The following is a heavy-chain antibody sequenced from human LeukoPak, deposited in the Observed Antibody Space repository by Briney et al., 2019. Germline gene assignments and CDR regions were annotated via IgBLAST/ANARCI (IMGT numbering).Heavy chain of an antibody. V-gene: IGHV3-30*04. CDR2: IAFDDTDR. CDR3: AKGWGIGGRRGGIY. CDR1: GFIFGDYA. J-gene: IGHJ4*02. Sequence: GGSLRLSCAASGFIFGDYAMHWVRQAPGKGLEWVAAIAFDDTDRYYIDSVKGRFTISRDDSKNTLYLHMTSLRAEDTAVYYCAKGWGIGGRRGGIYWGQGTLVTVSS. D-gene: IGHD3-16*01.